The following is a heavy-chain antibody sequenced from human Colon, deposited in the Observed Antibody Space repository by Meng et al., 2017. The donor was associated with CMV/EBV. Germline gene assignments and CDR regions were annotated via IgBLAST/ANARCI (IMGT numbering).Heavy chain of an antibody. CDR1: GFTFSNHT. CDR3: ARERNYYYYGMDV. J-gene: IGHJ6*02. CDR2: VSRSGGST. Sequence: GESLKISCAASGFTFSNHTMSWVRQAPGKGLEWVSVVSRSGGSTYYADSVKGRFTISRDNSKNTLYLQMNSLTAEDTAVYYCARERNYYYYGMDVWGQGTTVTVSS. V-gene: IGHV3-23*01.